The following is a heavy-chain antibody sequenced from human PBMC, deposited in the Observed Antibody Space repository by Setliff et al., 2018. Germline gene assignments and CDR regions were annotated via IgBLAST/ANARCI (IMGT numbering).Heavy chain of an antibody. CDR3: ARHALSFDSAWDV. V-gene: IGHV4-59*08. D-gene: IGHD3-9*01. J-gene: IGHJ6*04. Sequence: PSETLSLTCTVSDVSISGYYWSWIRQPPGKGLEWIAYIHNNGRIKYNPALKSRVTISLDTSKNQFSLNLNSATAADTAVYYCARHALSFDSAWDVWGKGTTVTVSS. CDR2: IHNNGRI. CDR1: DVSISGYY.